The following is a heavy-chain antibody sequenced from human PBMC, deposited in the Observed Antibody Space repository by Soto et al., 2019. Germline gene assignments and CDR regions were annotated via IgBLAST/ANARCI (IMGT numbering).Heavy chain of an antibody. Sequence: GESLKISCKGSGYSFTSYWIGWVRQMPGKGLEWMGIIYPGDSDTRYSPSFQGQVTISADKSISTAYLQWSSLKASDTAMYYCARHKGGSGYYDSSGYYYPSDVWGQGTTVTVSS. J-gene: IGHJ6*02. CDR3: ARHKGGSGYYDSSGYYYPSDV. CDR1: GYSFTSYW. V-gene: IGHV5-51*01. CDR2: IYPGDSDT. D-gene: IGHD3-22*01.